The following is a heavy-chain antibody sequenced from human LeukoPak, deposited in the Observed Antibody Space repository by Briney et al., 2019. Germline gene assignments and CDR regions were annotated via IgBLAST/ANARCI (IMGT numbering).Heavy chain of an antibody. J-gene: IGHJ6*04. CDR3: AKSTASKGYFFYGMDV. CDR1: GYNFPAYW. D-gene: IGHD2-2*01. CDR2: IYPGDSDT. Sequence: GESLKISCKGSGYNFPAYWLAWVRPMPGKGLEWIGVIYPGDSDTRYSPSFQGQVTISADKSISTAYLQLSTLKASDTAMYYCAKSTASKGYFFYGMDVWGKGTTVIVSS. V-gene: IGHV5-51*01.